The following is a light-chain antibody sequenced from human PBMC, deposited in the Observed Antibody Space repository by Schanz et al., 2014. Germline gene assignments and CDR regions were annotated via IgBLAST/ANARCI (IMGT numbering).Light chain of an antibody. V-gene: IGKV3-15*01. CDR3: QQYNNWPRT. Sequence: EIVMTQSPGTLSVSPGERVTLSCRASQSVSTNLAWYQKKPGQAPRLLIYDASTRATGISARFSGSGSGTEFTLTISSLQSEDFAVYYCQQYNNWPRTFGQGTKLEIK. CDR1: QSVSTN. CDR2: DAS. J-gene: IGKJ2*01.